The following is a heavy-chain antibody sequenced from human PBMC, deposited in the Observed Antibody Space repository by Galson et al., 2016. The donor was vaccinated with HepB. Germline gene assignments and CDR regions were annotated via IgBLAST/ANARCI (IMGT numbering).Heavy chain of an antibody. CDR2: IYYTGST. D-gene: IGHD3-22*01. CDR3: ARGVHYYVRSGYNY. CDR1: GGSVSSGTYY. Sequence: SETLSLTCTVSGGSVSSGTYYWSWIRQPPGKGLEWIGYIYYTGSTNYNPSLKSRITISIDTSKNQFSLNLSSVTAADTAVYYCARGVHYYVRSGYNYWGQGTPGTVSS. V-gene: IGHV4-61*01. J-gene: IGHJ4*02.